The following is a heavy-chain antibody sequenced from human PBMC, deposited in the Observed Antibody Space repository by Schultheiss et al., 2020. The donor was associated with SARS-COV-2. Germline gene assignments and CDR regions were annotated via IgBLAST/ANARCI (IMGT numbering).Heavy chain of an antibody. CDR2: ISWNSGSI. J-gene: IGHJ2*01. CDR3: ARRIAVAGTTAWYFDL. CDR1: GFTFSSYG. V-gene: IGHV3-9*01. Sequence: GGSLRLSCAASGFTFSSYGMHWVRQAPGKGLEWVSGISWNSGSIGYADSVKGRFTISRDNAKNSLYLQMNSLRAEDTAVYFCARRIAVAGTTAWYFDLWGRGTLVTVSS. D-gene: IGHD6-19*01.